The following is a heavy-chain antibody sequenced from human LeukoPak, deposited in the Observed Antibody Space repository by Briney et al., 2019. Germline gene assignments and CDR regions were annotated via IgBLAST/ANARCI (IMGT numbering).Heavy chain of an antibody. CDR1: GGTFSRHT. CDR2: ITPMFGTS. Sequence: SVKVSCKASGGTFSRHTISWVRQSPGQGLEWMGGITPMFGTSNYAQKFRGRVTITADESTSTAYVELSSLRSEDTAVYYCARDSSEFRSLLFHWGQGTLVTVSS. CDR3: ARDSSEFRSLLFH. J-gene: IGHJ1*01. D-gene: IGHD1-14*01. V-gene: IGHV1-69*13.